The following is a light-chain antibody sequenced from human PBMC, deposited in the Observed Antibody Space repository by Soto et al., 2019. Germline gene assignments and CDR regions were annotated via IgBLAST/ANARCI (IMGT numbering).Light chain of an antibody. CDR3: QQYGRAPWT. Sequence: EIVLTQSPGTLPLSPGERATLSCRASLSVARNYVAWYQQKPGQAPRLLIYAASGRATGIPDRFSGSGSGTDFTLTISRLEPEDFAVYYCQQYGRAPWTFGQGTKLEIK. V-gene: IGKV3-20*01. CDR2: AAS. CDR1: LSVARNY. J-gene: IGKJ1*01.